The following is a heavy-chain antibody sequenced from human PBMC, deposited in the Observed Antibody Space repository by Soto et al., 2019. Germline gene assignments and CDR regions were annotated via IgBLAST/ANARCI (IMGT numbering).Heavy chain of an antibody. CDR2: IHWDDDR. CDR1: GFSLSTNGMG. D-gene: IGHD2-21*02. CDR3: ARGLCGQNCYPIHFAN. J-gene: IGHJ4*02. Sequence: QITLKESGPTLVKPTQTLTLTCTFSGFSLSTNGMGVGWIRQPPGKALEWLALIHWDDDRRYSPSLESRLTITKDTSKNQVVLTVANVDPVDTATYYCARGLCGQNCYPIHFANWGKGTLVTVSS. V-gene: IGHV2-5*02.